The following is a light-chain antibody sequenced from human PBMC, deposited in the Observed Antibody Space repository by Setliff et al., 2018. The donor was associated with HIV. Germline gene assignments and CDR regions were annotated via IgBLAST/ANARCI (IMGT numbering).Light chain of an antibody. V-gene: IGLV1-47*01. CDR2: RNN. CDR1: SSNIGRNY. Sequence: QSVLTQPPSASGTPGQRVTISCPGSSSNIGRNYVYWYQQLPGTTPKLLIYRNNQRPSGVPDRFSGSKSGTSASLAISGLRSEDEADYYCAAWDNSLSGSYVFATGTKVTVL. J-gene: IGLJ1*01. CDR3: AAWDNSLSGSYV.